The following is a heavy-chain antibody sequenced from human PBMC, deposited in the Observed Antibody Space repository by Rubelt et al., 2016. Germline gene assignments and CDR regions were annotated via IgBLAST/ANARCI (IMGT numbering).Heavy chain of an antibody. CDR3: ARGGGDLDY. CDR1: GFTFSTYA. J-gene: IGHJ4*02. V-gene: IGHV3-23*04. D-gene: IGHD2-15*01. Sequence: EVQLVESGGVVVQPGGSLRLSCAASGFTFSTYAMSWVRQAPGKGLEWVSGIVSCGYWAFYADSVKCPFTISRDNSKNTLYLQMNSLRAEDTAVYYCARGGGDLDYWGQGTLVTVSS. CDR2: IVSCGYWA.